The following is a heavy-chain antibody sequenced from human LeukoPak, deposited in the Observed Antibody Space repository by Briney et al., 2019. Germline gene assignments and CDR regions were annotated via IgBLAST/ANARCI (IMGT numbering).Heavy chain of an antibody. Sequence: SETLSLTCTVSGGSISSGSYYWSWIRQPAGKGLEWIGRIYTSGSTNYNPSLKSRVTISVDTSKNQFSLKLSSVTAADTAVYYCARRGPGLTDAFDIWGQGTMVTVSS. D-gene: IGHD3-16*01. V-gene: IGHV4-61*02. J-gene: IGHJ3*02. CDR2: IYTSGST. CDR1: GGSISSGSYY. CDR3: ARRGPGLTDAFDI.